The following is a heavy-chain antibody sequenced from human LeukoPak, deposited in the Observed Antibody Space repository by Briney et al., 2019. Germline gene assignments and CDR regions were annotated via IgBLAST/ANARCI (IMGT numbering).Heavy chain of an antibody. Sequence: SETLSLTCAVYGGSFSGYYWSWIRQPPGKGLEWIGEINHSGSTNYNPSLKSRVTISVDTSKNQFSLKLSSVTAADTAVYYCARPKVFDYWGQGTLVTVSS. V-gene: IGHV4-34*01. CDR1: GGSFSGYY. CDR2: INHSGST. CDR3: ARPKVFDY. J-gene: IGHJ4*02.